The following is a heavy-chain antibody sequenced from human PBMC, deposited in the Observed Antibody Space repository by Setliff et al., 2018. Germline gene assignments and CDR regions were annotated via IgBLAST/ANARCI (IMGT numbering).Heavy chain of an antibody. Sequence: SETLSLTCTVSGASISSGTYYWAWIRQPPGKGLEWIGSINYHGNIFHDGTTHSTYYNPSLKSRVTISIDTSKSQFSLKLSSVTAADTALYYCARNPDYLQYSFDLWGRGTLVTVSS. D-gene: IGHD6-6*01. CDR3: ARNPDYLQYSFDL. V-gene: IGHV4-39*07. CDR1: GASISSGTYY. J-gene: IGHJ2*01. CDR2: INYHGNIFHDGTTHST.